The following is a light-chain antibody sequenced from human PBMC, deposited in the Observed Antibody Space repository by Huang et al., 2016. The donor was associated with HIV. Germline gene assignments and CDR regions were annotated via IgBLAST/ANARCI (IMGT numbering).Light chain of an antibody. V-gene: IGKV3-11*01. CDR3: QQRSNWPPLT. Sequence: EIVLTQSPATLSLSPGDRATLSCRASQSVSSSLAWYQQKPGQAPRLLIYDASNRAAGIPTRFSGSGSGTDFTLTISSLESEDFAVYYCQQRSNWPPLTFGGGTKVGIK. CDR1: QSVSSS. J-gene: IGKJ4*01. CDR2: DAS.